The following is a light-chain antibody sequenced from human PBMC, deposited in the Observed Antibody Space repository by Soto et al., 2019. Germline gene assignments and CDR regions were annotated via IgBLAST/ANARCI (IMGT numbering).Light chain of an antibody. Sequence: ETVLTQSPATLSLSPGERATLSCRASQSVSRFFAGYQQKPGQAPRLLICRVSNKATGVPARFSGNGSGTDFTLSISSLEPEDSVVYYCQQRFTWPLTFGGRTKVEIK. CDR1: QSVSRF. CDR2: RVS. V-gene: IGKV3-11*01. CDR3: QQRFTWPLT. J-gene: IGKJ4*01.